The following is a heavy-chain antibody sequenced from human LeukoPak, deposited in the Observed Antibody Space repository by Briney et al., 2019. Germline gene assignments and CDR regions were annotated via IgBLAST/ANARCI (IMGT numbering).Heavy chain of an antibody. Sequence: GSLRLSCAASGFIVRDYWMNWVRQAPGQGLGWLANIKQDGGARYYVGSVKGRFTISSDSAKSLVYLQMDSLRAEDTATYYCARGYNGGSDYWGQGTLVTVSS. V-gene: IGHV3-7*01. CDR2: IKQDGGAR. CDR3: ARGYNGGSDY. J-gene: IGHJ4*02. D-gene: IGHD3-16*01. CDR1: GFIVRDYW.